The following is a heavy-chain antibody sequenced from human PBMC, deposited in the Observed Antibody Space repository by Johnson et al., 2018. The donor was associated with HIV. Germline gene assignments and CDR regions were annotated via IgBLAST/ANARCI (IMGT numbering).Heavy chain of an antibody. D-gene: IGHD1-26*01. CDR2: TSYDEIKK. CDR1: GFIFSDYA. V-gene: IGHV3-30*04. CDR3: ARGKYSGSFTSPDAFDI. J-gene: IGHJ3*02. Sequence: QVQLVESGGGVVQPGRSLRLSCAASGFIFSDYAMHWVRLAPGKGLEWVAVTSYDEIKKNYADSVKGRFTISRDNSKNTLYLQMNSLRAEDTAVHYCARGKYSGSFTSPDAFDIWGQGTMVTVSS.